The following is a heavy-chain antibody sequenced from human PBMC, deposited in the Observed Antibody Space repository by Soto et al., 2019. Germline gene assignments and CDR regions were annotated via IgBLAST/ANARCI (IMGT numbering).Heavy chain of an antibody. CDR3: AREAIVAGATTGMDV. CDR2: INPGYPAGRST. Sequence: GASVTVSCQESLYTLTTFFMHWVRQAHGQGLEWMGVINPGYPAGRSTTYAQKFQGRVTMTTDTSTSTVYMELSRLRSDDTAVYYCAREAIVAGATTGMDVLVQGTTVTVSS. J-gene: IGHJ6*02. D-gene: IGHD1-26*01. CDR1: LYTLTTFF. V-gene: IGHV1-46*01.